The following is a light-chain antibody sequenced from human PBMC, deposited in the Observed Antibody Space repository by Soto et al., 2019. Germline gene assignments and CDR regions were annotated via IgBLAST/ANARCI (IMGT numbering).Light chain of an antibody. CDR3: QQRRDWPLT. J-gene: IGKJ4*01. CDR1: QNINLH. V-gene: IGKV3-11*01. Sequence: EIVLTQSPANLSLSPGERATLSCRASQNINLHLAWYQQKPGQAPRLLIYDASNRATGVPGRFSGSGSVADCTLTISSLEPEDVAFYYCQQRRDWPLTFGGGTKVDIK. CDR2: DAS.